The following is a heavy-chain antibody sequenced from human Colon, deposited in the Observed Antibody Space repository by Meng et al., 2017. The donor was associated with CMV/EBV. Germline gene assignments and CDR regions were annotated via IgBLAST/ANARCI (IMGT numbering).Heavy chain of an antibody. CDR1: GYTFTNLG. Sequence: FQLLKVGAEVKKPGAAVKVSCKTSGYTFTNLGISWVRQAPGQGLEWMAYISPYNGDTNYAQRFQGRVALTTDTSTSTVYMELGSLTSDDTAMYYCARELARGGYWGQGTLVTVSS. CDR2: ISPYNGDT. J-gene: IGHJ4*02. V-gene: IGHV1-18*01. CDR3: ARELARGGY.